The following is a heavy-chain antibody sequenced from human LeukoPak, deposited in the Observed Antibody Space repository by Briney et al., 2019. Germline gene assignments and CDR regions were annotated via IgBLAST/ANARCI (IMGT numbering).Heavy chain of an antibody. V-gene: IGHV3-48*03. CDR1: GFIFSSYE. J-gene: IGHJ3*02. CDR3: ARGPSYYDILTAFPVGPLGMPI. CDR2: ISSSGSTI. D-gene: IGHD3-9*01. Sequence: PGGSLRLSCGASGFIFSSYEMNWVRQAPGKGLEWVSYISSSGSTIYYADSVKGRFTISRDNAKNSLYLQMNSLRAEDTAVYYCARGPSYYDILTAFPVGPLGMPIWGQGTMVTVSS.